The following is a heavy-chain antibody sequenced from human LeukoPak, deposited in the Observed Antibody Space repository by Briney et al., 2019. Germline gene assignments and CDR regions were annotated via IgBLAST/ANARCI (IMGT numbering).Heavy chain of an antibody. CDR2: IYYSGST. V-gene: IGHV4-59*08. CDR3: ARNSVGATTGYYFDY. J-gene: IGHJ4*02. Sequence: PSETLSLTCTVSGGSISSYYWSWIRQPPGQGLEWIGYIYYSGSTNYNPSLKSRVTISVDTSKNQFSLKLSSVTAADTAVYYCARNSVGATTGYYFDYWGQGTLVTVSS. CDR1: GGSISSYY. D-gene: IGHD1-26*01.